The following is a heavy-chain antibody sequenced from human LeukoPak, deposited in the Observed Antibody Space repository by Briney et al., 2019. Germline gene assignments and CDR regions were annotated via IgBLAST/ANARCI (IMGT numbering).Heavy chain of an antibody. Sequence: SETLSLTCAVYGGSFSGYYWSWIRQPPGKGLEWIGEINHSGSTNYNPSLKSRVTISVDTSKIQFSLKLSSVTAADTAVYYCASRRHCSSTSCYRPYYYYGMDVWGQGTTVTVSS. V-gene: IGHV4-34*01. D-gene: IGHD2-2*01. CDR1: GGSFSGYY. CDR3: ASRRHCSSTSCYRPYYYYGMDV. CDR2: INHSGST. J-gene: IGHJ6*02.